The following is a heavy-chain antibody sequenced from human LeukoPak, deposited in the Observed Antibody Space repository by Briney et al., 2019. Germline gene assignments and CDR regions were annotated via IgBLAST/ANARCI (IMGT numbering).Heavy chain of an antibody. CDR3: ARGRGYCSSSSCYDFDY. Sequence: GESLKISCTGSGYCFTNYWIAWVRQMPGKGLELMGIIYPGDSETTYSPSFQGQVTISADKSITTTYLQWSSLKASDTAMYYCARGRGYCSSSSCYDFDYWGQGTLVTVSS. CDR1: GYCFTNYW. J-gene: IGHJ4*02. CDR2: IYPGDSET. D-gene: IGHD2-2*01. V-gene: IGHV5-51*01.